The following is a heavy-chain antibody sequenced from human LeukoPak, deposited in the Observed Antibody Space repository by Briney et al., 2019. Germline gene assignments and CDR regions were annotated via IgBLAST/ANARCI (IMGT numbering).Heavy chain of an antibody. J-gene: IGHJ4*02. CDR2: IYYSGST. V-gene: IGHV4-59*01. CDR3: ARESPYYYDSSGYYSSLKGFDY. D-gene: IGHD3-22*01. CDR1: GGSISSYY. Sequence: SETLSLTCTVSGGSISSYYWSWIRQPPGKGLEWIGYIYYSGSTNYNPSLKSRVTISVDTSKNQFSLKLSSVTAADTAVYYCARESPYYYDSSGYYSSLKGFDYWGQGTLVTVSS.